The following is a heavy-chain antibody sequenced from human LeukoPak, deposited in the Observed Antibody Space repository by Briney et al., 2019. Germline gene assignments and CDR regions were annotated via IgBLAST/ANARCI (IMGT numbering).Heavy chain of an antibody. CDR1: TFTFSSYW. CDR3: ARGHYYGSGSYYYGY. CDR2: IKQDGSEI. V-gene: IGHV3-7*01. Sequence: GGSLRLSCAASTFTFSSYWMSWVRQAPGKGLEWVANIKQDGSEIYYVDSVKGRFTISRDNAKNSLYLQMNSLRAEDTAIYYCARGHYYGSGSYYYGYWGQGTLVTVSS. D-gene: IGHD3-10*01. J-gene: IGHJ4*02.